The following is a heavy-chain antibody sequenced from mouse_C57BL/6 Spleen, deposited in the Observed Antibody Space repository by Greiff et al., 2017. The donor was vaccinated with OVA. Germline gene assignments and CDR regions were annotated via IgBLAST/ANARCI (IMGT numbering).Heavy chain of an antibody. J-gene: IGHJ2*01. CDR1: GYTFTSYW. CDR3: ARERDYDLFDY. V-gene: IGHV1-64*01. CDR2: IHPNSGST. D-gene: IGHD2-4*01. Sequence: VQLQQPGAELVKPGASVKLSCKASGYTFTSYWMHWVKQRPGQGLEWIGMIHPNSGSTNYNEKFKSKATLTVDKSSSTAYMQLSSLTSEDSAVYYCARERDYDLFDYWGQGTTLTVSS.